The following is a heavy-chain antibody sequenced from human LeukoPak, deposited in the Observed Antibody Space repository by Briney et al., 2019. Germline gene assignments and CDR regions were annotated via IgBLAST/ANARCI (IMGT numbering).Heavy chain of an antibody. CDR1: GFTFSSYG. CDR3: AKDLTGVGANMFDY. V-gene: IGHV3-30*02. CDR2: IRYDGSDK. J-gene: IGHJ4*02. D-gene: IGHD1-26*01. Sequence: PGGSLRLSXAASGFTFSSYGMHWVGQTPGKGLEWVAFIRYDGSDKYYADSVKGRFTISRDNSKNTLYLQMNSLRAEDTAVYYCAKDLTGVGANMFDYWGQGTLVTVSS.